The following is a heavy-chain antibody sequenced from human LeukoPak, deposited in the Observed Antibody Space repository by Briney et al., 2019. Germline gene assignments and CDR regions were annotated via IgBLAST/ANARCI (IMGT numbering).Heavy chain of an antibody. CDR3: ARGRGIAEFSI. J-gene: IGHJ4*02. D-gene: IGHD3-10*01. CDR1: GYTFTGYY. Sequence: ASVKVSCKASGYTFTGYYMHWVRQAPGQGLEWMGIINPSGGSTSYAQKFQGRVTMTRVNANNTAYMELTSLTFDDTAVYYCARGRGIAEFSIWGQGTLVTVSS. CDR2: INPSGGST. V-gene: IGHV1-46*01.